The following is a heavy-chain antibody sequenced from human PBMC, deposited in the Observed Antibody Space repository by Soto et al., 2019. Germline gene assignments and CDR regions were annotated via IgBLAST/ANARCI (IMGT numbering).Heavy chain of an antibody. CDR3: ARWGTTGGLDV. J-gene: IGHJ4*02. V-gene: IGHV3-33*05. CDR2: TSYDGSNN. Sequence: QVQLVESGGGVVQPGTSRRISCVGSGFTFRSYVIHWVRQAPGKGLEWVALTSYDGSNNFYGDSVKGRFTISRHNSRNTVELQMDSLRFEDTALYYCARWGTTGGLDVWGQGTLVSVSS. D-gene: IGHD3-16*01. CDR1: GFTFRSYV.